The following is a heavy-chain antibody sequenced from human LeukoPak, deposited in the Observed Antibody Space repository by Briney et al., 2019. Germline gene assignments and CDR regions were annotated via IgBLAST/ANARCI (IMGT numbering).Heavy chain of an antibody. CDR2: IYPNSGAT. CDR1: GYTFTGFY. CDR3: GTLLSNGPFDY. Sequence: ASVKVSCKASGYTFTGFYMHWVRQAPGQGLEWMGYIYPNSGATKYAQKFQGRVTLTRDTSISTAYMELSGLRSDDTAVYYCGTLLSNGPFDYWGQGSLVTVSS. J-gene: IGHJ4*02. V-gene: IGHV1-2*02.